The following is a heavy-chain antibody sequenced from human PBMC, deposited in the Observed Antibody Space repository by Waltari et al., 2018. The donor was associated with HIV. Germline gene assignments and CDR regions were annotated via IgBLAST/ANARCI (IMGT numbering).Heavy chain of an antibody. J-gene: IGHJ4*02. V-gene: IGHV5-51*01. CDR3: ARYGQGDCSGGTCEYYIDY. CDR1: GYSFTTYW. CDR2: INPGDSDT. D-gene: IGHD2-15*01. Sequence: EVQLVQSGAELQKPGESLRISCAGYGYSFTTYWVAWVRRLPGQGLGWMGIINPGDSDTRYSPAFRGHVTISADTSIDTAYLQWSSLQASDTAMYFCARYGQGDCSGGTCEYYIDYWGQGTLVIVSS.